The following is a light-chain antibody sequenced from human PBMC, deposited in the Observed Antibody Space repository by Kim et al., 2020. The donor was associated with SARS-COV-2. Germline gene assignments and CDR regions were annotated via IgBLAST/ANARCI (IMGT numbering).Light chain of an antibody. V-gene: IGLV6-57*03. J-gene: IGLJ2*01. CDR2: EDN. Sequence: GTTVTISCPRSSGSIASNYVQWYQQRPGSAPPTVIYEDNQRPSGVPDRFSGSIDSSSNSASLTISGLKTEDEADYYCQSYDSSNVVFGGGTQLTVL. CDR1: SGSIASNY. CDR3: QSYDSSNVV.